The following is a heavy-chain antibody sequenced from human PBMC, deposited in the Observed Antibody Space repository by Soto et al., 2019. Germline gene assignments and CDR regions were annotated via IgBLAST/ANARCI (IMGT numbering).Heavy chain of an antibody. J-gene: IGHJ6*02. CDR2: IYYRGST. D-gene: IGHD1-26*01. CDR1: GGSISGYY. CDR3: TRQQLLPFYYALDV. Sequence: QVQLQESGPGLVKPSDTLSLTCNVSGGSISGYYWSWIRQPPGKGLEYIGYIYYRGSTNYNSSLKSRVTMSVDTSRNQFSLKMNSVTAADTAVYYCTRQQLLPFYYALDVWGQGTTVTVSS. V-gene: IGHV4-59*07.